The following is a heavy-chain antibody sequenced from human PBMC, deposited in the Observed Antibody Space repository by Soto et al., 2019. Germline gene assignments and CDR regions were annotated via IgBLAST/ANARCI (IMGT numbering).Heavy chain of an antibody. CDR2: IIPILGIP. V-gene: IGHV1-69*04. CDR3: GLEGSSGSSWMADA. Sequence: QVQLVQSGAEVKKPGSSVKVSCKASGGTFSSYGVTWVRQAPGHGLEWMGRIIPILGIPNYAQKLQGRVTITAAKSTGTAYMDLSSLKSEDTAVYYCGLEGSSGSSWMADAWVQGTQVTLSP. D-gene: IGHD1-26*01. CDR1: GGTFSSYG. J-gene: IGHJ4*02.